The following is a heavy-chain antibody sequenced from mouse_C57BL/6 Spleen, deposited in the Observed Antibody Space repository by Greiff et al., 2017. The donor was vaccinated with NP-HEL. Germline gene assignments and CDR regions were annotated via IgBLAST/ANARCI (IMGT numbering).Heavy chain of an antibody. V-gene: IGHV1-76*01. CDR1: GYTFTDYY. CDR2: IYPGSGNT. J-gene: IGHJ1*03. Sequence: QVQLQQSGAELVRPGASVKLSCKASGYTFTDYYINWVKQRPGQGLEWIARIYPGSGNTYYNEKFKGKATLTAEKSSSTAYMQLSSLTSEDSAVYFCARSDYYGSSSYWYFDVWGTGTTVTVSS. D-gene: IGHD1-1*01. CDR3: ARSDYYGSSSYWYFDV.